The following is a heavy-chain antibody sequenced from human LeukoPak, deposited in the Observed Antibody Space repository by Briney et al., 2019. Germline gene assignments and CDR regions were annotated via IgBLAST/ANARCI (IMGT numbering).Heavy chain of an antibody. CDR1: GFTFSNYP. CDR2: ISYDGSNK. J-gene: IGHJ4*02. V-gene: IGHV3-30-3*01. Sequence: PGRSLRLSCAASGFTFSNYPMHWVRRAPGKGLEWVAVISYDGSNKYYADSVKGRFTISRDNSKNTLYLQMNSLRAEDTAVYYCAILGMTTVTTSDYWGQGTLVTVSS. D-gene: IGHD4-11*01. CDR3: AILGMTTVTTSDY.